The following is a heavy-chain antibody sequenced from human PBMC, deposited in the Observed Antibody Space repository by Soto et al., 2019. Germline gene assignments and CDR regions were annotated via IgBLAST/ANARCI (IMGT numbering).Heavy chain of an antibody. Sequence: PSETRSLTCTVSGGSISSSSYYWGWIRQPPGKGLEWIGSIYYSGSTYYNPSLKSRVTISVDTSKNQFSLKLSSVTAADTAVYYRARLLGVVIIPVFVYMDVWGKGTTVTVSS. J-gene: IGHJ6*03. CDR3: ARLLGVVIIPVFVYMDV. V-gene: IGHV4-39*01. CDR2: IYYSGST. CDR1: GGSISSSSYY. D-gene: IGHD3-3*01.